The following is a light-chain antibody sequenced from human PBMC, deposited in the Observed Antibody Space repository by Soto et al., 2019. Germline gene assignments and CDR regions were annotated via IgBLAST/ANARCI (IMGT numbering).Light chain of an antibody. CDR2: EVS. V-gene: IGKV2-30*01. J-gene: IGKJ1*01. Sequence: DVVMTQAPLSLSVTLGQPASISCRSSQGLVYSDGNTFLNWFHQRPGQAPRRRIYEVSNRDSGVAVIFSGSESGTDYTLTINRVEAEDGGIYYCERGTHWRWTFGQGTKVEMK. CDR3: ERGTHWRWT. CDR1: QGLVYSDGNTF.